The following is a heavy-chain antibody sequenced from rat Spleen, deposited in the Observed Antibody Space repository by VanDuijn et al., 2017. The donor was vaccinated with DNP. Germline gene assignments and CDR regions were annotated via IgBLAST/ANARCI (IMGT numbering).Heavy chain of an antibody. CDR1: GYSITTIYR. CDR2: INSVGST. V-gene: IGHV3-3*01. J-gene: IGHJ4*01. CDR3: ARWPGYNPPYAMDA. Sequence: EVQLQESGPGLVKPSQSLSLTCSVTGYSITTIYRWNWIRKFPGNKLEWMGYINSVGSTNYNPSLKSRISISRDTSKNQFFLQVNSVTTEDTATYYCARWPGYNPPYAMDAWGQGTSVTVSS. D-gene: IGHD1-4*01.